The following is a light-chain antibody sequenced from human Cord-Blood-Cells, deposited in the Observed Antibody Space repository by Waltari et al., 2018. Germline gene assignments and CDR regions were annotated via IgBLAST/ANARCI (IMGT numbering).Light chain of an antibody. CDR3: QQYINWPPT. V-gene: IGKV3-15*01. CDR2: GAS. J-gene: IGKJ3*01. Sequence: EIVMTQSPATLSVSPGERATLSCRASQSVSSNLAWYQQNPGQAPSLRIYGASTRATAIPARFSGSGSGTEFTLTISSLQSEDFAVYYCQQYINWPPTFGPGTKVDI. CDR1: QSVSSN.